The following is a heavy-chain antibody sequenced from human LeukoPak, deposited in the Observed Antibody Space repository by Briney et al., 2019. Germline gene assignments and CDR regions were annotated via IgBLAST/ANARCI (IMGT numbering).Heavy chain of an antibody. J-gene: IGHJ4*02. Sequence: PSQTLSLTCAVSGGSISSGGYSWSWIRQPPGTGLEWIGYIYHSGSTYYNPSLKSRVTISVDRSKNQFSLKLSSVTAADTAVYYCASSRGDYADYWGQGTLVTVSS. CDR1: GGSISSGGYS. CDR2: IYHSGST. CDR3: ASSRGDYADY. D-gene: IGHD4-17*01. V-gene: IGHV4-30-2*01.